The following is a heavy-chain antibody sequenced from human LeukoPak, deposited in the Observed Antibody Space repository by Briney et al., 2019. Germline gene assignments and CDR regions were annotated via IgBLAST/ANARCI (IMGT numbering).Heavy chain of an antibody. CDR3: ARGGGYDYVWGSYRYPFFDY. CDR1: GFTFSSYA. CDR2: ISYDGSNK. D-gene: IGHD3-16*02. V-gene: IGHV3-30*04. Sequence: LRLSCAASGFTFSSYAMHWVRQAPGKGLEWVAVISYDGSNKYYADSVKGRFTISRDNSKNTLYLQMNSLRAEDTAVYYCARGGGYDYVWGSYRYPFFDYWGQGTLVTVSS. J-gene: IGHJ4*02.